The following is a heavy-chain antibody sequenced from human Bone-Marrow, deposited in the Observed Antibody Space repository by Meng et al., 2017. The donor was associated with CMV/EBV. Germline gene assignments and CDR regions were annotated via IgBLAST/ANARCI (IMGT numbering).Heavy chain of an antibody. Sequence: GESLKISCTASGFTFGDYAMSWVRQAPGKGLEWVGFIRSKAYGGTTEYAASVKGRFTISRDDSKSIAYLQMNSLKTEDTAVYYCTRVDSSSWYGGDFDYWGQRTLVTVSS. D-gene: IGHD6-13*01. J-gene: IGHJ4*02. CDR1: GFTFGDYA. V-gene: IGHV3-49*04. CDR3: TRVDSSSWYGGDFDY. CDR2: IRSKAYGGTT.